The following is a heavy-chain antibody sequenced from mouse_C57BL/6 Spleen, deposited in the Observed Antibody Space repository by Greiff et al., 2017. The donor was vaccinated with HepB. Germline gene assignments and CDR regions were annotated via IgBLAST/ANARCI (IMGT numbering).Heavy chain of an antibody. D-gene: IGHD1-1*01. Sequence: EVQVVESEGGLVQPGSSMKLSCTASGFTFSDYYMAWVRQVPEKGLEWVANINYDGSSTYYLDSLKSRFIISRDNAKNILYLQMSSLKSEDTATYYCARVTVVATDAMDYWGQGTSVTVSS. CDR3: ARVTVVATDAMDY. J-gene: IGHJ4*01. V-gene: IGHV5-16*01. CDR1: GFTFSDYY. CDR2: INYDGSST.